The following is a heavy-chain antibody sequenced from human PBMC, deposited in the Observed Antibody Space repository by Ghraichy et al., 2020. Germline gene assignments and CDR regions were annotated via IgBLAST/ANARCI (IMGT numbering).Heavy chain of an antibody. Sequence: DSVKVSCKASGYTFTSYGISWVRQAPGQGLEWMGWISAYNGNTNYAQKLQGRVTMTTDTSTSTAYMELRSLRSDDTAVYYCARASGMITFGGVIADDYWGQGTLVTVSS. CDR2: ISAYNGNT. D-gene: IGHD3-16*02. J-gene: IGHJ4*02. CDR3: ARASGMITFGGVIADDY. V-gene: IGHV1-18*04. CDR1: GYTFTSYG.